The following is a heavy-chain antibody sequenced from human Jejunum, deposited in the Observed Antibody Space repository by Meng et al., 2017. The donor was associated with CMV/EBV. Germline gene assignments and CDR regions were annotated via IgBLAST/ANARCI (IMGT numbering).Heavy chain of an antibody. Sequence: LSCAASGFTFSCYSMNWVRQAPGKGLEWVSYISSSTKYYVDSVKGRFTVSRDNAKNSLYLQMNSLRAEDTAVYYCVRGQLVPFDYWGPGILGTVSS. V-gene: IGHV3-48*04. D-gene: IGHD6-6*01. CDR2: ISSSTK. CDR3: VRGQLVPFDY. J-gene: IGHJ4*02. CDR1: GFTFSCYS.